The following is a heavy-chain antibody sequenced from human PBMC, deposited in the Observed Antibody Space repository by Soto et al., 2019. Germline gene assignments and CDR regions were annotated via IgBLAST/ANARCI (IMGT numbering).Heavy chain of an antibody. CDR3: TRITSLAGVY. V-gene: IGHV3-7*05. CDR2: IKQDGNEK. D-gene: IGHD3-10*01. J-gene: IGHJ4*02. CDR1: GFTFNNYW. Sequence: EVQLVESGGALVQPGGSLRLSCAVSGFTFNNYWMSWVRQAPGKGLEWVANIKQDGNEKYYVDSVKGRFTISRDHAKNSLYLQMNSLRAEDTAVYYCTRITSLAGVYWGQGTLVTVSS.